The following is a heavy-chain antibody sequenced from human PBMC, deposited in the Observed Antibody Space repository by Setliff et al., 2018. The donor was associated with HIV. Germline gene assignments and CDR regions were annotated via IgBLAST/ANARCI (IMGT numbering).Heavy chain of an antibody. CDR3: ARRIYGNNPYFDY. D-gene: IGHD4-17*01. Sequence: SETLSLTCGASGYSISSGYYWGWIRQPPGKGLEWIGSIYHNGITYYNPSLKSRVTISVDTSQNRFSLKLSSVTAADTAIYYCARRIYGNNPYFDYWSQGTLVTVSS. V-gene: IGHV4-38-2*01. J-gene: IGHJ4*02. CDR2: IYHNGIT. CDR1: GYSISSGYY.